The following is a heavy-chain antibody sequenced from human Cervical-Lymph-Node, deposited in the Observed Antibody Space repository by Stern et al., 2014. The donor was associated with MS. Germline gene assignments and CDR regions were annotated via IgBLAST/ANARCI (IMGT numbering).Heavy chain of an antibody. V-gene: IGHV4-59*01. CDR1: GGSINGYY. J-gene: IGHJ4*02. CDR3: ARAQYNSTWYEDY. Sequence: QEQLVESGPGVVKPSETLSLTCTVSGGSINGYYWTWLRQPPGKGLEWIAYIYYSGSTSSNPSLRSRLTISLDTSRNQFSLKLTSVTAADTAVYYCARAQYNSTWYEDYWGQGTLVTVSS. D-gene: IGHD6-13*01. CDR2: IYYSGST.